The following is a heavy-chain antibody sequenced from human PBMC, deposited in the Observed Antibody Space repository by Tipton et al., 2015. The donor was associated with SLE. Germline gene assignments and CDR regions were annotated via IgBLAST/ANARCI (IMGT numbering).Heavy chain of an antibody. J-gene: IGHJ3*02. Sequence: VQLVQSGAEVKKPGESLKISCKGSGFTITSYWIGWVRQLPGKGLEWMGIIYPGDSDTRYSLSFQGQVTISADKSITTAYLQWSSLKASDTAMYYCAKGKSGSYRDVFNIWGQGTMVTVSS. CDR3: AKGKSGSYRDVFNI. CDR1: GFTITSYW. CDR2: IYPGDSDT. D-gene: IGHD3-10*01. V-gene: IGHV5-51*03.